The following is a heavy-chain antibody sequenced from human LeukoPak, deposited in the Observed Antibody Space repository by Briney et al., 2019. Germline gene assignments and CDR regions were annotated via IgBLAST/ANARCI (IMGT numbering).Heavy chain of an antibody. D-gene: IGHD3-9*01. V-gene: IGHV4-59*01. CDR1: GGSISSYY. Sequence: SETLSLTCTASGGSISSYYWSWIRQPPGKGLEWIGYIYYSGSTNYNPSLKSRVTISVDTSKNQFSLKLSSVTAADTAVYYCARGIRYFDSSMMSDYWGQGTLATVSS. CDR2: IYYSGST. J-gene: IGHJ4*02. CDR3: ARGIRYFDSSMMSDY.